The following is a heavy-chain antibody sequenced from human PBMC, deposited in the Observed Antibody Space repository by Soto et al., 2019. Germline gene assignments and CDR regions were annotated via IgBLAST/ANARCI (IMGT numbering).Heavy chain of an antibody. V-gene: IGHV4-34*01. D-gene: IGHD3-10*01. Sequence: SETLSLTCAVYGGSFSGYYWSWIRQPPGKGLEWIGEINHSGSTNYNPSLNSRVTISVDTSKNQFSLKLSSVTAADTAVYYCARGGFGELFYSALDVWGKGTTVTVSS. CDR2: INHSGST. CDR3: ARGGFGELFYSALDV. J-gene: IGHJ6*04. CDR1: GGSFSGYY.